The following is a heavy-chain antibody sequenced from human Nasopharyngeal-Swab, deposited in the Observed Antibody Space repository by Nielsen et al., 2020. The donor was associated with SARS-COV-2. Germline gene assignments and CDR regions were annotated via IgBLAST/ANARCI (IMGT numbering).Heavy chain of an antibody. Sequence: SETLSLTCTVPGGSISGYYWSWIRQPPGKGLDWIGHIFYSGSTYNLSLKSRVTMSVDTSKNQFSLKLTSVTAADTAVYYCARDESGDYLGLPFDHWGRGTLVTVSS. D-gene: IGHD4-17*01. CDR1: GGSISGYY. V-gene: IGHV4-59*12. J-gene: IGHJ4*02. CDR3: ARDESGDYLGLPFDH. CDR2: IFYSGST.